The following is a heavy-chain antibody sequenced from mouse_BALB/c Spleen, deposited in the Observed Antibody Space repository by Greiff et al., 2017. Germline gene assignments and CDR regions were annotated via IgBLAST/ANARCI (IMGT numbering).Heavy chain of an antibody. D-gene: IGHD2-10*02. CDR1: GYSFTGYF. V-gene: IGHV1-37*01. CDR2: INPYNGDT. J-gene: IGHJ2*01. Sequence: EVKLVESGPELVKPGASVKISCKASGYSFTGYFMNWVKQSNGKSLEWIGRINPYNGDTFYNQKFKGKATLTVDKSSSTAHMELLSLTSEDSAVYYCGREYGKLGFDYWGQGTTLTVSA. CDR3: GREYGKLGFDY.